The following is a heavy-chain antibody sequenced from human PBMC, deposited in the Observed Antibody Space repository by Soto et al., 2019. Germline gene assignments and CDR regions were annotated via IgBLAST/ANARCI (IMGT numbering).Heavy chain of an antibody. Sequence: GGSLRLSCAATGFTVSNYGMSWVRQAPGKGLEWVLGFSDISSSTYYADSAKGRFTISRDNSKNRVYLQMNSLRVEDTAVYHCVKDGSRGTMDVWGQGTTVTVSS. CDR2: FSDISSST. CDR1: GFTVSNYG. D-gene: IGHD3-16*01. CDR3: VKDGSRGTMDV. V-gene: IGHV3-23*01. J-gene: IGHJ6*02.